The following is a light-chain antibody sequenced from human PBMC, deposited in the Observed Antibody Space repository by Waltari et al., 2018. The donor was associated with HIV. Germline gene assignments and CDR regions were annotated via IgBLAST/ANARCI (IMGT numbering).Light chain of an antibody. CDR1: QSVRSY. V-gene: IGKV3-11*01. CDR3: QQRSSWPLT. CDR2: DTS. J-gene: IGKJ1*01. Sequence: EIVLTQSPATLSLSPVDRATLSCWASQSVRSYLAWYQQRPDQAPRLLIYDTSNRATGIPARFSGSGSGTDFTLTISSLEPEDFAVYYCQQRSSWPLTLGQGTNVEFK.